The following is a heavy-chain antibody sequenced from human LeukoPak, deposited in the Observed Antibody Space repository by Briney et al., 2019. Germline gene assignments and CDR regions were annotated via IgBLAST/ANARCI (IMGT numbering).Heavy chain of an antibody. CDR2: IKQDGSDK. J-gene: IGHJ1*01. V-gene: IGHV3-7*03. CDR1: GFTFSRYW. CDR3: ARDPWADSSGFPLHH. Sequence: GGSLRLSCAASGFTFSRYWMSWVRQTPEKGLECVANIKQDGSDKFYVDSVRGRFTISRGNAKNSLYLQMNSLRVEDTALYYCARDPWADSSGFPLHHWGQGTLVTVSS. D-gene: IGHD3-22*01.